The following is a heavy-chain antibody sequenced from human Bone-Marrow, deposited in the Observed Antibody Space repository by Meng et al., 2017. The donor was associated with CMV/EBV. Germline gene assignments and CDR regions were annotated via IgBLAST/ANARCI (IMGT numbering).Heavy chain of an antibody. J-gene: IGHJ4*02. CDR2: IHQTGSA. CDR1: GDSFSSYY. D-gene: IGHD3-10*01. CDR3: ARGSLSLHGSGELDY. V-gene: IGHV4-34*01. Sequence: ESLKISCAVYGDSFSSYYWSWVRQPSGKGLEWIGDIHQTGSANYNPSLKSRVSISVDPSKSQFSLKVNSVTAADTAVYYCARGSLSLHGSGELDYWGQGTLVTVSS.